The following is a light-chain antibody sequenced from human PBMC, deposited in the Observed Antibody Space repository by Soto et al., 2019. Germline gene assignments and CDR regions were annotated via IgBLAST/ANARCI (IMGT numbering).Light chain of an antibody. J-gene: IGKJ2*01. CDR1: QSVSSSY. CDR3: QQYGSSPPYT. V-gene: IGKV3-20*01. Sequence: ESVLTQSPGTLSLSPGERATLSCRASQSVSSSYLAWYQQKPGQAPRLLIYGASTRATGIPDRFSGSGSVTDFTLTISRLEPEDFAVYYYQQYGSSPPYTFGQGTKLEIK. CDR2: GAS.